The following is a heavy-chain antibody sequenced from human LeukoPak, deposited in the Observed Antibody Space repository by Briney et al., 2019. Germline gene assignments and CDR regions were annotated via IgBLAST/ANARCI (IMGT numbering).Heavy chain of an antibody. Sequence: GGSLRLSCAASGFTFSSYWMSWVRQAPGKGLEWVANIKQDGSEKYYVDSVKGRFTISRDNAKNSLYLQMNSLRAEDTAVYYCARDQEVGATSGEGFDPWGQGTLVTVSS. CDR2: IKQDGSEK. D-gene: IGHD1-26*01. CDR1: GFTFSSYW. CDR3: ARDQEVGATSGEGFDP. J-gene: IGHJ5*02. V-gene: IGHV3-7*01.